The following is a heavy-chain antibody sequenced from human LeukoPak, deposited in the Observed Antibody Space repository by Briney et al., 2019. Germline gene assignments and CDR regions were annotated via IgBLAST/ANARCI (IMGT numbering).Heavy chain of an antibody. CDR3: AKDLRCSSTSCWGNDY. CDR2: ISGSGGST. V-gene: IGHV3-23*01. J-gene: IGHJ4*02. D-gene: IGHD2-2*01. Sequence: PGGSLRLSCAAFGFTFSSYAMSWVRQAPGKGLEWVSAISGSGGSTYYADSVKGRFTMSRDNSKNTLYLQMNSLRAEDTAVYYCAKDLRCSSTSCWGNDYWGQGTLVTVSS. CDR1: GFTFSSYA.